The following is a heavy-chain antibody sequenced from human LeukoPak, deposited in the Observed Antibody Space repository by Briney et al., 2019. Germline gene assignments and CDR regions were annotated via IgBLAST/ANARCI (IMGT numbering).Heavy chain of an antibody. CDR3: ARNIALVPAATEWVPNWFDP. Sequence: SETLSLTCTVSGDSISRYYGSWIGQPAGKGLEGFGYIYTSGCSNYNPSLKSRVTISVDTSKNQFSLKLSSVTAADTAVYYCARNIALVPAATEWVPNWFDPWGQGTLVTVSS. V-gene: IGHV4-4*09. CDR2: IYTSGCS. CDR1: GDSISRYY. J-gene: IGHJ5*02. D-gene: IGHD2-2*01.